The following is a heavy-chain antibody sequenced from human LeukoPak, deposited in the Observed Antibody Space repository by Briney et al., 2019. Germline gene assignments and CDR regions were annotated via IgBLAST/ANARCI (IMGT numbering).Heavy chain of an antibody. CDR3: VRVTMVRFDS. V-gene: IGHV3-48*04. D-gene: IGHD3-10*01. CDR2: ISSSSSTM. J-gene: IGHJ4*02. CDR1: GFTFSTYS. Sequence: GGSLRLSCAASGFTFSTYSMNWVRQAPGKGLEWVSYISSSSSTMYYADSVKGRFTISRDNAKNSLFLQLNSLRAEDTAVYYCVRVTMVRFDSWGQGTLVTVSS.